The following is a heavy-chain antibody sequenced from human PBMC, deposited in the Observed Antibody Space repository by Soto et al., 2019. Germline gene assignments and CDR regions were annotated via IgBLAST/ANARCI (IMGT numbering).Heavy chain of an antibody. CDR1: GGTFTSST. Sequence: QVQLVQSGAEVKKPGSSVKVSCKTSGGTFTSSTISWVRQAPGQGLEWMGRVIPILGITNYAQKFQGRVXIXXDKSTNTGYMELSSLRSEDTAVYYCALYYGSGVDYWGQGTLVTVSS. D-gene: IGHD3-10*01. J-gene: IGHJ4*02. V-gene: IGHV1-69*02. CDR2: VIPILGIT. CDR3: ALYYGSGVDY.